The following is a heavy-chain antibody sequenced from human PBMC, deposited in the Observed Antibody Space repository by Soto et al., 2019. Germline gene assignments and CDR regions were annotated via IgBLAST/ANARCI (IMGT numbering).Heavy chain of an antibody. Sequence: GSSVKVSRKASGYTFTGYYMHWVRQAPGQGLEWMGWINPNSGGTNYAQKFQGWVTMTRDTSISTAYMELSRLRSDDTAVYYCARVGVLGDYYYGMDVWGQGTTVTVSS. D-gene: IGHD3-10*01. V-gene: IGHV1-2*04. CDR2: INPNSGGT. CDR1: GYTFTGYY. J-gene: IGHJ6*02. CDR3: ARVGVLGDYYYGMDV.